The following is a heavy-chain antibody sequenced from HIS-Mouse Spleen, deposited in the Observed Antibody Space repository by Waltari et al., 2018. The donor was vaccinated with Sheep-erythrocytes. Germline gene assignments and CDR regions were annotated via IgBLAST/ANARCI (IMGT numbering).Heavy chain of an antibody. Sequence: QVQLQQWGAGLLKPSETLSLTCAVYGGSFSGYYWSWIRQRPGKGLEWIGEINHSGSTNYNPALKSRVTISVDTSKNQFSLKLSSVTAADTAVYYCARGPRTGDHNYWYFDLWGRGTLVTVSS. V-gene: IGHV4-34*01. D-gene: IGHD7-27*01. CDR1: GGSFSGYY. CDR2: INHSGST. CDR3: ARGPRTGDHNYWYFDL. J-gene: IGHJ2*01.